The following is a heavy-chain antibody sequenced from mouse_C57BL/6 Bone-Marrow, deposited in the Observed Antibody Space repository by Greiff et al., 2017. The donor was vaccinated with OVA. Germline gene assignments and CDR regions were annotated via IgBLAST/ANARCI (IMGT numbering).Heavy chain of an antibody. J-gene: IGHJ2*01. CDR2: INPSSGYT. V-gene: IGHV1-7*01. CDR1: GYTFTSYW. CDR3: AEGGTSNDY. Sequence: QVHVKQSGAELVKPGASVKLSCKASGYTFTSYWMHWVKQRPGQGLEWIGYINPSSGYTKYNQKFKDKATLTADKSSSTAYMQLSSLTYEDSAVYYCAEGGTSNDYWGQGTTLTVSS.